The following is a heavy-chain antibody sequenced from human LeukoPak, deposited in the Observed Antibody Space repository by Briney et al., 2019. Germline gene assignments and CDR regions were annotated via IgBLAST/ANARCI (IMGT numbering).Heavy chain of an antibody. J-gene: IGHJ4*02. D-gene: IGHD7-27*01. CDR1: GFTFSSYA. CDR2: ITGGGENT. V-gene: IGHV3-23*01. CDR3: AKVLTGSQDY. Sequence: AGGSLRLSCAASGFTFSSYAMSWVRQAPGKGLEWVSTITGGGENTYYADSVRGRFTISRDNSKTTLHLQMNGLRAEDTAVYYCAKVLTGSQDYWGQGTLVTVSS.